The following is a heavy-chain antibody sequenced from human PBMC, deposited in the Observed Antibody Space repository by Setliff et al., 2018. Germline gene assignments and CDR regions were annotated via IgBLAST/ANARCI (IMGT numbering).Heavy chain of an antibody. CDR3: ASYRQDVNY. Sequence: SETLSLTCTVSGGSISSGSYYWSWIRQPAGKGLEWTGHIYTSGSTNYNPSLKSRVTISVDTSKNQFSLKLSSVTAADTAVYYCASYRQDVNYWGQGTLVTVSS. D-gene: IGHD4-4*01. CDR2: IYTSGST. V-gene: IGHV4-61*09. J-gene: IGHJ4*02. CDR1: GGSISSGSYY.